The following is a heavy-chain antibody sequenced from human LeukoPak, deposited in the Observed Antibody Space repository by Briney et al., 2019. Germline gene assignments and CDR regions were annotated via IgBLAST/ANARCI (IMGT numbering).Heavy chain of an antibody. J-gene: IGHJ4*02. Sequence: SETLSLTCAVYGGSFSGYYWGWIRQPPGRGLEWIGSIYYNGSTYYNPSLKSRVTIFIDTSKNQFSLRLSSVTAADTAVYYCARLVCGGGSCPAEFDYWGQGTLVTVSS. CDR2: IYYNGST. D-gene: IGHD2-15*01. V-gene: IGHV4-34*01. CDR3: ARLVCGGGSCPAEFDY. CDR1: GGSFSGYY.